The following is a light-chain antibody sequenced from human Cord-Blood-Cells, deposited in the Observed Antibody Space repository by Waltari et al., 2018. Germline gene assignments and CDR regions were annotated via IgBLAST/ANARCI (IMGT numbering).Light chain of an antibody. V-gene: IGLV1-44*01. CDR1: SSNIGSNT. CDR2: SNK. Sequence: QSVLPQPPSASGTPGQRVTISCSGSSSNIGSNTVNWYQQLPGTAPKLLIYSNKQRPSGVPDRFSGSKSCTSASLAISGLQSEDEADYYCAAWDDSLNGWVFGGGTKLTVL. J-gene: IGLJ3*02. CDR3: AAWDDSLNGWV.